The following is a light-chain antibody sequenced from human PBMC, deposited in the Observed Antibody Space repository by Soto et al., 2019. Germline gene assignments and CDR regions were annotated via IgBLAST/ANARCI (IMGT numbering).Light chain of an antibody. CDR1: SSNIGAGYD. CDR2: ANN. Sequence: QSVLTQPPSVSGAPGQRVTISCSGSSSNIGAGYDVHWYQQLPGTAPKLLISANNIRPSGVPDRFSGSKSGTSASLAITGLQAEAEADYYCQSYDSSLSGSGVFGGGTKVTVL. J-gene: IGLJ3*02. V-gene: IGLV1-40*01. CDR3: QSYDSSLSGSGV.